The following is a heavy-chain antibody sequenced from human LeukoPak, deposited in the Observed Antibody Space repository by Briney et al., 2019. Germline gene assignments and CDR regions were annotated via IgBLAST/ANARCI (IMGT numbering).Heavy chain of an antibody. J-gene: IGHJ4*02. CDR2: IYYSGST. CDR3: ARLYCSSTSCLRFDY. D-gene: IGHD2-2*01. Sequence: SETLSLTCTVSGGSISSYYWSWIRQPPGKGLEWIGYIYYSGSTNYNPSLKSRVTISVDTSKNQFSLKLSSVTAADTAVYYCARLYCSSTSCLRFDYWGQGTLVTVSS. CDR1: GGSISSYY. V-gene: IGHV4-59*08.